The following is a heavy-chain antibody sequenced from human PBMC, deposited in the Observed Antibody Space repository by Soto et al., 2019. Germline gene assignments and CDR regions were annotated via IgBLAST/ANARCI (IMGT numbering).Heavy chain of an antibody. V-gene: IGHV1-3*01. CDR3: ARGDGYYYFDY. Sequence: QVQLVQSGAEVKKPGASVKVSCKASGYTFTSYAMHWVRQAPGQRLEWMGWINAGNGNTKYSQKFQGRVTLTRDTSASTAYMELSSLRSEDTAVYYCARGDGYYYFDYWGQGTLVTVSS. CDR2: INAGNGNT. CDR1: GYTFTSYA. D-gene: IGHD3-22*01. J-gene: IGHJ4*02.